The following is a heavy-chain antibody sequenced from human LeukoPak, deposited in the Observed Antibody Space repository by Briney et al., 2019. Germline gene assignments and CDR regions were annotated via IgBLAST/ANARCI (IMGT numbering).Heavy chain of an antibody. J-gene: IGHJ3*02. Sequence: GGSLRLSCAASGFTFSSYSMNWVRQAPGKELEWVSYISSSSSTIYYADSVKGRFTISRDNAKNSLYLQMNSLRDEDTAVYYCASHNYETDAFDIWGQGTMVTVSS. CDR1: GFTFSSYS. D-gene: IGHD3-22*01. CDR2: ISSSSSTI. CDR3: ASHNYETDAFDI. V-gene: IGHV3-48*02.